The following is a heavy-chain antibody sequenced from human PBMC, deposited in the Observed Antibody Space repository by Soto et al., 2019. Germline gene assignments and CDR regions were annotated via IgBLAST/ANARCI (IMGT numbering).Heavy chain of an antibody. CDR1: GFRFNNYG. J-gene: IGHJ4*02. Sequence: QVQVVESGGGVVQPGRSLRLSCAASGFRFNNYGMHWVRQAPGKGLEWVAVVSYDGSNKYYADSVKDRFTVFKDNSKNTLYLQLNGLGHEDTAVYYCAKEDHANCIRSSCSFNVWGQGTLVTVSS. V-gene: IGHV3-30*18. CDR2: VSYDGSNK. CDR3: AKEDHANCIRSSCSFNV. D-gene: IGHD2-2*01.